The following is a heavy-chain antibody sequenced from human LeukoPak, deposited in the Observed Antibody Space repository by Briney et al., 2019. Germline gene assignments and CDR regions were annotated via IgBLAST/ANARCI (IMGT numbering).Heavy chain of an antibody. CDR3: ARQTTWIQLRPYYYYYMDV. D-gene: IGHD5-18*01. V-gene: IGHV4-59*01. CDR2: IYYSGST. Sequence: PSETLSLTCTVSGGSISSNYWGWIRQPPGKGLEWIGYIYYSGSTNYNPSLKSRVTISVDTSKNQFSLKLSSVTAADTAVYYCARQTTWIQLRPYYYYYMDVWGKGTTVTVSS. J-gene: IGHJ6*03. CDR1: GGSISSNY.